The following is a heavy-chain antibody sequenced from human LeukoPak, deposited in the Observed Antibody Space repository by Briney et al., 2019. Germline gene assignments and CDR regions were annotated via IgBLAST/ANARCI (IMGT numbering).Heavy chain of an antibody. CDR3: ARDRGNYYDSSGAFDI. CDR2: IYYSGST. V-gene: IGHV4-61*01. D-gene: IGHD3-22*01. Sequence: PSETLSLTCTVSGGSVSSATYYWSWIRQPPGRGLEWIGYIYYSGSTKYNPSLKSRVTISMDTSKNQFSLKLSSVTAADTAVYYCARDRGNYYDSSGAFDIWGQGTMVTVS. CDR1: GGSVSSATYY. J-gene: IGHJ3*02.